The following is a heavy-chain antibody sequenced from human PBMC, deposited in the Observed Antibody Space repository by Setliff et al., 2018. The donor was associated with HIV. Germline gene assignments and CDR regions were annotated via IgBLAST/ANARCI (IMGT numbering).Heavy chain of an antibody. CDR1: GGSISSYY. V-gene: IGHV4-59*08. J-gene: IGHJ6*03. CDR3: ARRRPPPSGFYSKYYMDV. D-gene: IGHD3-3*01. CDR2: INYSGTT. Sequence: SETLSLTCTVSGGSISSYYWSWIRQPPGKRLEWIGHINYSGTTNYNPSLKSRVTISVDTSKNQISLGLSSVTAADTAVYYCARRRPPPSGFYSKYYMDVWGKGTTVTVSS.